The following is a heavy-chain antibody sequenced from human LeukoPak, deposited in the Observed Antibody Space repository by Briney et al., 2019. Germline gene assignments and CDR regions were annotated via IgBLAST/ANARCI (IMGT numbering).Heavy chain of an antibody. V-gene: IGHV3-21*01. CDR3: ARDLSVEMVPYYFDY. D-gene: IGHD5-24*01. J-gene: IGHJ4*02. CDR1: GFTFSSYS. CDR2: ISSSSSYI. Sequence: PGGSLRLSCAASGFTFSSYSMNWVRQAPGKGLEWVSSISSSSSYIYYADSVKGRFTISRDNAKNSLYLQMNSLRAEDTAVYYCARDLSVEMVPYYFDYWGQGTLVTVSS.